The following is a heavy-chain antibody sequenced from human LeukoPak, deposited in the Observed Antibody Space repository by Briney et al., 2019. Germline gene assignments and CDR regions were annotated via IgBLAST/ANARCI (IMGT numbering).Heavy chain of an antibody. Sequence: SETLSLTCTVSGGSISSYYWSWIRQPAGKGLEWIGRIYTSGSTNYNPSLKSRVTMSVDTSKNQFSLKLSSVTAADTAVYFCARGRVSSSSWSSTYYYYFYMDVWGKGTTVTVSS. CDR2: IYTSGST. CDR3: ARGRVSSSSWSSTYYYYFYMDV. J-gene: IGHJ6*03. CDR1: GGSISSYY. D-gene: IGHD6-13*01. V-gene: IGHV4-4*07.